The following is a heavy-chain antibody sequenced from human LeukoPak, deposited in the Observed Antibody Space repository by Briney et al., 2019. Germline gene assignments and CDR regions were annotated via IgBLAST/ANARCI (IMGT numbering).Heavy chain of an antibody. CDR1: GFIFRDYW. J-gene: IGHJ4*02. CDR2: INPDGSDK. D-gene: IGHD6-19*01. Sequence: GGSLRLSCAGSGFIFRDYWLTWVRQAPGKGLQWVANINPDGSDKNYVDSLKGRFTTFRDNAKNLLFLQMNSPRVEDTAVYYCAGPPQAGPFDYWGQGTLVTVSS. V-gene: IGHV3-7*01. CDR3: AGPPQAGPFDY.